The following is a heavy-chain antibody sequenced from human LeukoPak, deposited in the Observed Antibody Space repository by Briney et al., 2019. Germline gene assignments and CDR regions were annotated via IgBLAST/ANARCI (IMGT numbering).Heavy chain of an antibody. CDR1: GFIFSNYG. CDR2: IWYDGTKK. J-gene: IGHJ5*02. Sequence: GGSLRLSCAASGFIFSNYGMHWVRQAPGKGLEWAAVIWYDGTKKYYADSVKGRFSISRDNAKNSLYLQMNSLRAEDTAVYYCARGDRADNWFDPWGQGTLVTVSS. CDR3: ARGDRADNWFDP. V-gene: IGHV3-33*03.